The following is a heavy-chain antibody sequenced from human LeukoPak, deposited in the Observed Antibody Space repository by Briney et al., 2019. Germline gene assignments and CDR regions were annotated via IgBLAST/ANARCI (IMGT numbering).Heavy chain of an antibody. CDR1: GGSISTYY. CDR2: IYYTGSA. J-gene: IGHJ3*02. D-gene: IGHD3-16*01. Sequence: PSETLSLTCTVSGGSISTYYWSWIRQPPGKGLEWIGCIYYTGSANYNPSLKSRGTISVDTSKNQFSLKLTSVTAADTAVYYCARGSITVVPAFDIWGLGTMFTVSS. V-gene: IGHV4-59*12. CDR3: ARGSITVVPAFDI.